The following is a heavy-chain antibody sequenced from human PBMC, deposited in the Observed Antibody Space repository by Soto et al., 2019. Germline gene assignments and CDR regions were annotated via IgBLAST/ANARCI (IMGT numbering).Heavy chain of an antibody. J-gene: IGHJ4*02. D-gene: IGHD2-21*01. CDR2: ISRDGSTM. CDR1: GVTLSNFG. Sequence: QVQLVESGGGVVQPGRSLRLSCAASGVTLSNFGMHWVRQAPGKGLEWVAVISRDGSTMFYADSVKGRFTISRDSSRNTLYLQMNSLRAEDTAVYDCVGEVASGYWGQGTLVTVSS. CDR3: VGEVASGY. V-gene: IGHV3-30*03.